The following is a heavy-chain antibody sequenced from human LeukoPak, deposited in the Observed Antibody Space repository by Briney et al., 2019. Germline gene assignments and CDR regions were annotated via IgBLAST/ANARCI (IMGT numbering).Heavy chain of an antibody. Sequence: GGSLRLSCAASGFTFSSYEMNWVRQAPGKGLEWVSYISSSGSTIYYAYSVKGRFTISRDNAKNSLYLQMNSLRAEDTAVYYCARPTTVTTGYFDYWGQGTLVTVSS. CDR1: GFTFSSYE. J-gene: IGHJ4*02. CDR3: ARPTTVTTGYFDY. D-gene: IGHD4-17*01. V-gene: IGHV3-48*03. CDR2: ISSSGSTI.